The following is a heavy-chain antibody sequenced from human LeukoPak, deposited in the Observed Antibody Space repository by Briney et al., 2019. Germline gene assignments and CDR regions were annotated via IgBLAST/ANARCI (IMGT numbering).Heavy chain of an antibody. V-gene: IGHV3-30-3*01. Sequence: GGSLRLSCADSGFTFSSYAMHWVRQAPGKGLEWVAIISFDGSAIYYADSVRGRFTISRDNSKNTLYLQMNSLTTEDTALYYCARRDYSSALYHWGQGTLVTVSS. D-gene: IGHD2-21*01. CDR1: GFTFSSYA. CDR2: ISFDGSAI. J-gene: IGHJ5*02. CDR3: ARRDYSSALYH.